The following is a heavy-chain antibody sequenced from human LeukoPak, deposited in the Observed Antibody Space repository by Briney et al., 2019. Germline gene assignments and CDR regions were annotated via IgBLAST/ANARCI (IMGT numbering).Heavy chain of an antibody. Sequence: SETLSLTCTVSGGSISSYYWSWIRQPPGNGLEWIGYIYYSGSTNYNPSLKSRVTISVDTSKNQFSLKLSSVTAAGTAVYYCARHVRSVVPAAIESWGQGTLVTVSS. CDR2: IYYSGST. CDR3: ARHVRSVVPAAIES. D-gene: IGHD2-2*02. J-gene: IGHJ5*02. V-gene: IGHV4-59*08. CDR1: GGSISSYY.